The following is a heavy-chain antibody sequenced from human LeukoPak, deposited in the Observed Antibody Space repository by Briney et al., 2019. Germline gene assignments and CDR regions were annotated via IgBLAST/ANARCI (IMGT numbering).Heavy chain of an antibody. CDR2: ISGSGGST. CDR3: AKGGKWDVTPFDY. J-gene: IGHJ4*02. V-gene: IGHV3-23*01. CDR1: GLTFSNYA. Sequence: GGSLRLSCAASGLTFSNYAMSWVRQAPGKGLEWVSAISGSGGSTYYADSVKGRFTISRDNSKNTLYLQMNSLRAEDTAVYYCAKGGKWDVTPFDYWGQGTLVTVSS. D-gene: IGHD1-26*01.